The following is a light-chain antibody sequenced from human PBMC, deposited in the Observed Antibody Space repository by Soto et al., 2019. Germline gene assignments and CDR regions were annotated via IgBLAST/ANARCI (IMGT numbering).Light chain of an antibody. CDR2: EAS. Sequence: EIVMTQSPATLSVSPGERATLSCRASRSVSSNLAWYQQKPGQAPSLLIYEASNRATGIPARFSGSGSGTDFTLTISSLEPEDFAVYYCQQRSNWPSTFGGGTKVDIK. V-gene: IGKV3-11*01. CDR1: RSVSSN. CDR3: QQRSNWPST. J-gene: IGKJ4*01.